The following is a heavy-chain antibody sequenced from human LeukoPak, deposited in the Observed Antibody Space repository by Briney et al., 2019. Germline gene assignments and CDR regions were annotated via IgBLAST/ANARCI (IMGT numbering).Heavy chain of an antibody. CDR3: ARDVVERSYGDFWSGYPRSAFDI. D-gene: IGHD3-3*01. CDR1: GYTFTSYY. J-gene: IGHJ3*02. V-gene: IGHV1-46*01. CDR2: INPSGGST. Sequence: ASVKVSCKASGYTFTSYYMHWVRQAPGQGLEWMGIINPSGGSTSYAQKFQGRVTMTRDMSTSTVYMELSSLRSEDTAVYYCARDVVERSYGDFWSGYPRSAFDIWGQGTMVTVSS.